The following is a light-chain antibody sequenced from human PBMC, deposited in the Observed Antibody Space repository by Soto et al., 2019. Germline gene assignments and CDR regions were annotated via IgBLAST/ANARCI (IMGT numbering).Light chain of an antibody. CDR3: CSYTSLSTVV. V-gene: IGLV2-14*01. J-gene: IGLJ2*01. Sequence: QSVMTQPASVSGSPGQAITISCTGTSSDVGGYNHVSWYQHSPGKAPKLILFAVSDRPSGVSHRFSGSKSGNTASLTISGLQAEDEADYYCCSYTSLSTVVFGGGTKLTVL. CDR1: SSDVGGYNH. CDR2: AVS.